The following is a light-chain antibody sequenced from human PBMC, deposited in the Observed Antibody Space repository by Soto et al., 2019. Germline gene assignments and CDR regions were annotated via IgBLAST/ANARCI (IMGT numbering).Light chain of an antibody. CDR3: QKYNSAPFT. J-gene: IGKJ4*01. V-gene: IGKV1-27*01. CDR2: AAS. CDR1: QGIINY. Sequence: SSLSSSVGDRVTITFRASQGIINYLSWYQQKPGKVPKLLIYAASTLQSGVPSRFSGSGSGTDFTLTISSLQPEDVATYYCQKYNSAPFTLGGGTKVDIK.